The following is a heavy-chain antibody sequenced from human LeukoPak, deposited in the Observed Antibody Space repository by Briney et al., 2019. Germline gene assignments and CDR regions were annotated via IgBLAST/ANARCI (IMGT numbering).Heavy chain of an antibody. CDR2: ISGSGSST. CDR3: AKVRSDYYDILTGNYNPLFDY. D-gene: IGHD3-9*01. V-gene: IGHV3-23*01. Sequence: GGSLRLSCAASGFTFSSYAMSWVRQAPGKGPEWVSAISGSGSSTYYVDSVKGRFTISRDNSKNTLYRQMDSLRGDDTAVYYCAKVRSDYYDILTGNYNPLFDYWGQGTLVTVSS. CDR1: GFTFSSYA. J-gene: IGHJ4*02.